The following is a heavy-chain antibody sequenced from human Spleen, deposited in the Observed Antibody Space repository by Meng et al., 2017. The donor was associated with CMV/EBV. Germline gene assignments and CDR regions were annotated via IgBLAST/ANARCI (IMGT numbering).Heavy chain of an antibody. CDR3: AGAPGYFNF. J-gene: IGHJ4*02. CDR2: ISNAGSYI. CDR1: GFTFSSYS. V-gene: IGHV3-21*01. Sequence: LSCAASGFTFSSYSMNWVRQAPGRGLEWVSSISNAGSYIYYADSVKGRFTVSRDNAKNSLYLQMNSLRAEDTAVYYCAGAPGYFNFWGQGTLVTVSS.